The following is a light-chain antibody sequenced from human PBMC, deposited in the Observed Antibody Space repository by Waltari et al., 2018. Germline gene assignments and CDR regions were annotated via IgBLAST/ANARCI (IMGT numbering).Light chain of an antibody. CDR2: HAS. CDR3: QQRANWPPLT. V-gene: IGKV3-11*01. CDR1: QSVYTF. Sequence: EVVLTQSPATLSLSPGETATLSCRASQSVYTFLAWYQQKPGQAPRLLIYHASKRATGTPARFSGSGSGTDVTLTISSLEPEDSAVYFCQQRANWPPLTFGGGTKVEIK. J-gene: IGKJ4*01.